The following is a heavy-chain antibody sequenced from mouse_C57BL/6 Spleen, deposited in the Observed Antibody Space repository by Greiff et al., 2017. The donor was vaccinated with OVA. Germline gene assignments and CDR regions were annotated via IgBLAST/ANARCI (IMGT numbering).Heavy chain of an antibody. J-gene: IGHJ1*03. D-gene: IGHD2-3*01. Sequence: QVQLQQPGAELVKPGASVKMSCKASGYTFTSYWITWVKQRPGQGLEWIGDFYPGSGSTNYNEKFKSKATLTVDTSSSTAYMQLSSLTSEDSAVYYCARRGYYDWYFDVWGTGTTVTVSS. CDR2: FYPGSGST. CDR1: GYTFTSYW. V-gene: IGHV1-55*01. CDR3: ARRGYYDWYFDV.